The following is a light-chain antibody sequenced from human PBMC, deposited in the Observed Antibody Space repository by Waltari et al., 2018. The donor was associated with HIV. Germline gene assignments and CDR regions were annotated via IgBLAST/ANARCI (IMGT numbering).Light chain of an antibody. CDR3: CSYAGSYVYV. CDR1: SRDVGRVNH. J-gene: IGLJ1*01. V-gene: IGLV2-11*01. Sequence: QSALTQPRSVSGSPGLSVPISCPAPSRDVGRVNHAYWYQHHPGKAPKLMIYDVYKRPSGVPDRFSGSESGNTASLTISGLQAEDEADYYCCSYAGSYVYVFGTGTKVTVL. CDR2: DVY.